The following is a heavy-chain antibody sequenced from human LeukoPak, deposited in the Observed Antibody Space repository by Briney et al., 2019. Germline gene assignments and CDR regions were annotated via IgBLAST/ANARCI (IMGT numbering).Heavy chain of an antibody. V-gene: IGHV3-53*01. CDR2: IYSGGST. J-gene: IGHJ4*02. CDR1: GFTLSSNY. CDR3: ASSYSSGWYWD. Sequence: GGSLRLSCAASGFTLSSNYMSWVRQAPGKGLEWVSVIYSGGSTYYADSVKGRFTISRDNSKNTLYLQMNSLRAEDTAVYYCASSYSSGWYWDWGQGTLVTVSS. D-gene: IGHD6-19*01.